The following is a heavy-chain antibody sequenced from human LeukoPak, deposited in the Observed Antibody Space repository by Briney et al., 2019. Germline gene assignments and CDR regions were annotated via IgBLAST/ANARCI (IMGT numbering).Heavy chain of an antibody. CDR1: GGTFSSYA. Sequence: SVKVSCKASGGTFSSYAISWVRQVPGQGLEWMGGIIPIFGTANYAQKFQGRVTITADESTSTAYMELSSLRSEDTAVYYCARAYYGSGSYYNAYYYYYGMDVWGQGTTVTVSS. CDR2: IIPIFGTA. V-gene: IGHV1-69*13. J-gene: IGHJ6*02. CDR3: ARAYYGSGSYYNAYYYYYGMDV. D-gene: IGHD3-10*01.